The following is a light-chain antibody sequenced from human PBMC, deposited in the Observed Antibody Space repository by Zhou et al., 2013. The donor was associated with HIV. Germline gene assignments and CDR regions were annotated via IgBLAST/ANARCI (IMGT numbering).Light chain of an antibody. Sequence: QSVLTQPPSASGTPGQRVTVSCSGSSSNIGSNSVNWYQQLPGTAPKLLIYRNIQRPSGVPDRFSGSKSGASASLAINGLQSEDEADYYCAAWDDSLNVYVFGTGTKVTVL. CDR3: AAWDDSLNVYV. CDR1: SSNIGSNS. CDR2: RNI. V-gene: IGLV1-44*01. J-gene: IGLJ1*01.